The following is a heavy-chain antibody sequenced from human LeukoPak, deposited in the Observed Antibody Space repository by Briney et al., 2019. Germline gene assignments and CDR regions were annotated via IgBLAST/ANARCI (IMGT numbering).Heavy chain of an antibody. Sequence: ASVKVSCKASGYTFTSYYMHWVRQAPGQGLEWMGIINPSGGSTSYAQKFQGRVTMTRDTSTSTVYMELSSLRSEDTAVYYCARDPRVYYDSNGYYGYYFDYWGQGTLVTVSS. CDR2: INPSGGST. J-gene: IGHJ4*02. V-gene: IGHV1-46*01. CDR1: GYTFTSYY. D-gene: IGHD3-22*01. CDR3: ARDPRVYYDSNGYYGYYFDY.